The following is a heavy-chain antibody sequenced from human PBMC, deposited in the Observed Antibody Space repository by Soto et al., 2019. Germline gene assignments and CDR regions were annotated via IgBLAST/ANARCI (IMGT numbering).Heavy chain of an antibody. V-gene: IGHV4-59*01. CDR1: GGSISSYY. J-gene: IGHJ5*02. Sequence: LSETLSLTCTVSGGSISSYYWSWIRQPPGKGLEWIGYIYYSGSTNYNPSLKSRVTISVDTSKNQFSLKLSSVTAADTAVYYCARVRGGVCSGGSCYQGWFDPWGQGTLVTVSS. D-gene: IGHD2-15*01. CDR3: ARVRGGVCSGGSCYQGWFDP. CDR2: IYYSGST.